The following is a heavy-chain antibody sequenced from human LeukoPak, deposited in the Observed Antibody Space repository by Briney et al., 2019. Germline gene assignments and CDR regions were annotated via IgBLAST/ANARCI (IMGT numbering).Heavy chain of an antibody. CDR3: ARGPVSIAARPGWFDP. CDR1: GGSFSGYY. CDR2: INHSGST. Sequence: SETLSLTCAVYGGSFSGYYWSWIRQPPGKGLEWIGEINHSGSTNHNPSLKSRVTISVDTSKNQFSLKLSSVTAADTAVYYCARGPVSIAARPGWFDPWGQGTLVTVSS. V-gene: IGHV4-34*01. J-gene: IGHJ5*02. D-gene: IGHD6-6*01.